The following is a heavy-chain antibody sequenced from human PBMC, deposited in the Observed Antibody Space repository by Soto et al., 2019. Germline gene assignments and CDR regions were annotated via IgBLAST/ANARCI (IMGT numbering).Heavy chain of an antibody. CDR1: GFVFSSHW. Sequence: EVQLVESGGGLVQPGGSLRLSCAASGFVFSSHWIHWVRQAPGQGPVGVSRISTDASFTSYADFVKGRFTISRDNAKNTLYLQMNSLRAEDTAVYYCARPRSMSSSGFDIWGQGTMVTVSS. J-gene: IGHJ3*02. V-gene: IGHV3-74*01. D-gene: IGHD6-6*01. CDR3: ARPRSMSSSGFDI. CDR2: ISTDASFT.